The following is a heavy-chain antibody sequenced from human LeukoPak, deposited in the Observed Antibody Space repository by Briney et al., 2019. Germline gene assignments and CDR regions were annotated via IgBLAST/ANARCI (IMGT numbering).Heavy chain of an antibody. CDR1: GGSISSFY. Sequence: SETLSLTCTVSGGSISSFYWSWIRQPPGKGLEWIGYIYYSGSTNYSPSLKSRVTISVATSKNQLSLKLTSVTAADTAVYYCARAYGDYANFDYWGQGTLVTVSS. D-gene: IGHD4-17*01. CDR2: IYYSGST. CDR3: ARAYGDYANFDY. J-gene: IGHJ4*02. V-gene: IGHV4-59*01.